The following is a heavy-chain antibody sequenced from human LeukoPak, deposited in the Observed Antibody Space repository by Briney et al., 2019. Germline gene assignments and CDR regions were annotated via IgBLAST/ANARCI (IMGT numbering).Heavy chain of an antibody. CDR3: ARNRRECRSSRCYSDY. Sequence: GGSLRLSCAASGFTIDNFGMHWARQAPGKGLEWVAFLEYDGTNEYADSVRGRFTISRDNSKSTLSLQMNSLRPEDTAVYYCARNRRECRSSRCYSDYWGQGTLVSVSS. J-gene: IGHJ4*02. D-gene: IGHD2-2*01. CDR2: LEYDGTNE. V-gene: IGHV3-30*02. CDR1: GFTIDNFG.